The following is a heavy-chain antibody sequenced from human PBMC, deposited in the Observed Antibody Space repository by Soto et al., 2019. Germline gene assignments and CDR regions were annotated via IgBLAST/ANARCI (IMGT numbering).Heavy chain of an antibody. D-gene: IGHD3-22*01. J-gene: IGHJ4*02. CDR2: IYYSGST. V-gene: IGHV4-28*01. Sequence: SETLSLTCAVSGYSISSSNWWSWIRQPPGKGLEWIGYIYYSGSTYYNPSLKSRVTISVDTSKNQFSLKLSSVTAADTAVYYCASISYYDSSWGQGTLVTVSS. CDR1: GYSISSSNW. CDR3: ASISYYDSS.